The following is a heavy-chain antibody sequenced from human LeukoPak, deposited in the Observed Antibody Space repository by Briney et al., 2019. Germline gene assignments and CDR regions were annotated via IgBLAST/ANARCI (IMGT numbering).Heavy chain of an antibody. V-gene: IGHV4-61*08. CDR2: VYYIGTT. CDR3: ARNTSSSPWFDP. CDR1: GGSVSSPDSY. Sequence: SETLSLTCTVSGGSVSSPDSYWSWIRQPPGKGLEWIGNVYYIGTTGYNSSLKSRVAISIDTSNNRFSLEVTSVTALDTAVYFCARNTSSSPWFDPWGQGALVTVSS. D-gene: IGHD6-6*01. J-gene: IGHJ5*02.